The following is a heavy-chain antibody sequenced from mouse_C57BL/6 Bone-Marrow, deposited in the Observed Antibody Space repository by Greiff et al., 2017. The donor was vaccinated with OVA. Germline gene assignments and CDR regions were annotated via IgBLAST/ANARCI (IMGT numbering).Heavy chain of an antibody. J-gene: IGHJ4*01. V-gene: IGHV1-81*01. CDR1: GYTFTSYG. CDR2: IYPRSGNT. CDR3: ARLARRGVDD. Sequence: VQLQQSGAELARPGASVKLSCKASGYTFTSYGISWVKRRTGQGLEWIGEIYPRSGNTYYNEKFKGKATLTADKSSSTAYMELRSLTSEDSAVYFCARLARRGVDDWGQGTSVTVSS.